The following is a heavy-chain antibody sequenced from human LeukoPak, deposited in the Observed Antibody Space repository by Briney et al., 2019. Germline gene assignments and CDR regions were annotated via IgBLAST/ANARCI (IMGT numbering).Heavy chain of an antibody. J-gene: IGHJ5*02. CDR1: GYTFTSYG. CDR2: ISAYNGNT. V-gene: IGHV1-18*01. Sequence: ASVKVSCKASGYTFTSYGISWVRQAPGQGLEWMGWISAYNGNTNYAQKLQGRVTMTTDTSTSTAYMELRGLRSDDTAVYYCARVKAAALGLNWFDPWGQGTLVTVSS. CDR3: ARVKAAALGLNWFDP. D-gene: IGHD6-13*01.